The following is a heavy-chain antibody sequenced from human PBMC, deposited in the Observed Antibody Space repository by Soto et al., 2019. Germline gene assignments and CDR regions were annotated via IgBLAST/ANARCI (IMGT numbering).Heavy chain of an antibody. D-gene: IGHD1-1*01. CDR3: ASQLESTTYFDY. V-gene: IGHV4-39*01. J-gene: IGHJ4*02. Sequence: LQLQESGPGLVKPSETLSLTCTVSGGSISNSDYFWAWMRQPPGKGLEWVGTISHTGSPRYNPSLNSRVTISVDTSKTQFSLRLPSVTAADTAVFYCASQLESTTYFDYWGRGTLVTVSS. CDR2: ISHTGSP. CDR1: GGSISNSDYF.